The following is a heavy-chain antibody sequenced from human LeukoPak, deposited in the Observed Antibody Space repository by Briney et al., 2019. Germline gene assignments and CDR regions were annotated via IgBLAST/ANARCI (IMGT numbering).Heavy chain of an antibody. CDR2: ISGSGGST. CDR1: GFTFSSYA. V-gene: IGHV3-23*01. J-gene: IGHJ4*02. CDR3: AKRVEDYDSSGYYYFDY. D-gene: IGHD3-22*01. Sequence: GGSLRLSCAASGFTFSSYAMSWVRQAPGKGLEWVSAISGSGGSTYYADSVKGRFTISRDNSKNTLYLQMNSLRAEDTAVYYCAKRVEDYDSSGYYYFDYWGQGTLVTVSS.